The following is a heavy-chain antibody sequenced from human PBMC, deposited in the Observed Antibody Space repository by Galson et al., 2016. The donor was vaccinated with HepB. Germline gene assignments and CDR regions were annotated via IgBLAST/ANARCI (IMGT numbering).Heavy chain of an antibody. CDR2: INWDDXK. CDR1: GFSLNTAGMC. V-gene: IGHV2-70*13. Sequence: PALVKPTQTLTLTCTFTGFSLNTAGMCLTWIRXPPGKALEWLALINWDDXKFYSTSLKTRLTISKDTPKNQVFLTMTNIDPVDTATYYCARGELGVISHLDHWGHGILVTVSS. D-gene: IGHD3-3*01. J-gene: IGHJ5*02. CDR3: ARGELGVISHLDH.